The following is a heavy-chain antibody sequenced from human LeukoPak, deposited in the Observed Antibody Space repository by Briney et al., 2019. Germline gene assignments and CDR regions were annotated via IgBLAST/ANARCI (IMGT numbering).Heavy chain of an antibody. Sequence: SETLSLTCTVSGGSIGSNNYYWGWIRQPPGKGLEWIGSIYYSGYTYYNPSLKSRVTISVDTSKNQFSLKLSSVTAADTAVYYCARDVRFLEWPKGYYFDYWGQGTLVTVSS. CDR1: GGSIGSNNYY. V-gene: IGHV4-39*02. CDR2: IYYSGYT. J-gene: IGHJ4*02. CDR3: ARDVRFLEWPKGYYFDY. D-gene: IGHD3-3*01.